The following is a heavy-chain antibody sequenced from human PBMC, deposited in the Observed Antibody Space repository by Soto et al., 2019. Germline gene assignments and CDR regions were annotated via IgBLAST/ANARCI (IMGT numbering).Heavy chain of an antibody. V-gene: IGHV4-59*11. D-gene: IGHD1-1*01. CDR3: ARERPGFHGIDV. CDR2: IYYSGGT. Sequence: SETLSLTCTVSGGSISSHFWGWIRQPPGKGLEWIGFIYYSGGTTYNPSLKSRVTILVDTSKNQFSLKLSSVTAADTAVYYCARERPGFHGIDVWGQGTMVTVSS. J-gene: IGHJ6*02. CDR1: GGSISSHF.